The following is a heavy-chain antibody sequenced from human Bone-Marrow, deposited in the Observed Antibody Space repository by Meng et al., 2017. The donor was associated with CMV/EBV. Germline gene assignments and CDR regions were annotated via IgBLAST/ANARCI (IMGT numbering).Heavy chain of an antibody. CDR3: ARAALGDYRYFQD. V-gene: IGHV3-11*01. Sequence: CAVSGFPFSDYYLNWIRQPPGEGLEWVSYISSSGSAKDYADSVKGRFTISRDNAKDSLYLQMNSLRAEDTAVYYCARAALGDYRYFQDWGQGTLVTVSS. D-gene: IGHD4-17*01. CDR2: ISSSGSAK. J-gene: IGHJ1*01. CDR1: GFPFSDYY.